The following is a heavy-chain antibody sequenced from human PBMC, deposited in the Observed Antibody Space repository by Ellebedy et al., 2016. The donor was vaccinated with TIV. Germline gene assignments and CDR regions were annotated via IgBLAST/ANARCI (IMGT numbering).Heavy chain of an antibody. D-gene: IGHD6-13*01. CDR2: IYYTGSA. Sequence: MPSETLSLTCTVSGGSLTNHFWRWIRQPPGKGLAWIASIYYTGSANYNPSLNSRVTTSVDTSKNQISLTLMTSLSAADTAVYYCARVAITAAVGGGYFDLWGRGTLVTVSS. CDR3: ARVAITAAVGGGYFDL. CDR1: GGSLTNHF. J-gene: IGHJ2*01. V-gene: IGHV4-59*11.